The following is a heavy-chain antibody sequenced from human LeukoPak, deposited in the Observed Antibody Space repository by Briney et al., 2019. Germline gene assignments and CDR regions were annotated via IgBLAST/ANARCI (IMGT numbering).Heavy chain of an antibody. V-gene: IGHV4-59*01. Sequence: SETLSLTCTVSGGSISRYYWRWIPQPPGKGLEWVGYIYYSGSTNYNPSLKSRVTISVHTTKNHSPLILNSVTAAETAVYYCGGHSSSWYNWFDPWGQGTLVTVSS. CDR2: IYYSGST. D-gene: IGHD6-13*01. J-gene: IGHJ5*02. CDR1: GGSISRYY. CDR3: GGHSSSWYNWFDP.